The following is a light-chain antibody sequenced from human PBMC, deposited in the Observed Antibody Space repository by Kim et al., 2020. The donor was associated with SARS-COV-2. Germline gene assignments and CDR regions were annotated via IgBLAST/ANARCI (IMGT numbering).Light chain of an antibody. CDR3: QAWDSSTAV. V-gene: IGLV3-1*01. CDR1: KLGDKY. J-gene: IGLJ3*02. CDR2: QDS. Sequence: VSPGQSASITCSGDKLGDKYACWYQQKPGQSPVLVIYQDSKRPSGIPERFSGSTSGSTATLTISGTQAMDEADYYCQAWDSSTAVFGGGTQLTVL.